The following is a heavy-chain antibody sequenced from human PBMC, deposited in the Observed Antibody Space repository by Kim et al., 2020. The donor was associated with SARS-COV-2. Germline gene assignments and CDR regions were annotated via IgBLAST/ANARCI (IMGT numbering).Heavy chain of an antibody. CDR2: IYSGGSST. Sequence: GGSLRLSCAASGFTFSSYAMSWVRQAPGKGLEWVSVIYSGGSSTYYADSVKGRFTISRDNSKNTLYLQMNSLRAEDTAVYYCAKDLNDYGVKTGAFDIWGQGTMVTVSS. CDR3: AKDLNDYGVKTGAFDI. CDR1: GFTFSSYA. V-gene: IGHV3-23*03. D-gene: IGHD4-17*01. J-gene: IGHJ3*02.